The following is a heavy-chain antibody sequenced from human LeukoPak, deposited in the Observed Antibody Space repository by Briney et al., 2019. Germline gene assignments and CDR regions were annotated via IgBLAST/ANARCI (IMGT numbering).Heavy chain of an antibody. Sequence: KSSETLSLTCAVSGGSISSTKWWSWVRQAPGKGLEWIGEIYRNGSTNYNPSLKSRVTISVDKSKNQFSLNLRSVTAADTAVYYCAREGYGDYVPFDFWAQGTLVTVSS. CDR3: AREGYGDYVPFDF. CDR2: IYRNGST. V-gene: IGHV4-4*02. J-gene: IGHJ4*02. D-gene: IGHD4-17*01. CDR1: GGSISSTKW.